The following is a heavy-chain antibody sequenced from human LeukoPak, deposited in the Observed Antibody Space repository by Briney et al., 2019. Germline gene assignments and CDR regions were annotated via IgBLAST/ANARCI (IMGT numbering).Heavy chain of an antibody. D-gene: IGHD6-13*01. CDR3: ARRYSSSLGYYYYYYMDV. Sequence: ASVKVSCKASGYTFTSYGISWVRQAPGQGLEWMGWISAYNGNTNYAQKLQGRVTMTTDTSTSTAYMELRSLRSDDTAVYYCARRYSSSLGYYYYYYMDVWGKGTTVTVSS. CDR2: ISAYNGNT. V-gene: IGHV1-18*01. CDR1: GYTFTSYG. J-gene: IGHJ6*03.